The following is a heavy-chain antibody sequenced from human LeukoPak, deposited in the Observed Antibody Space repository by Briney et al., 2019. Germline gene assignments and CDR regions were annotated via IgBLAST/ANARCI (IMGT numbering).Heavy chain of an antibody. CDR3: ARGIVVINWFDL. J-gene: IGHJ5*02. CDR2: IYPSGYS. D-gene: IGHD3-22*01. V-gene: IGHV4-61*02. Sequence: PSQTLSLTCSVSGGSINSGAGGHYWTWIRQPAGKGLEWIGRIYPSGYSNYNPSLKSRVVMSVDASKNQFSLQLNSVTAADTAVYYCARGIVVINWFDLWGQGALVTVAS. CDR1: GGSINSGAGGHY.